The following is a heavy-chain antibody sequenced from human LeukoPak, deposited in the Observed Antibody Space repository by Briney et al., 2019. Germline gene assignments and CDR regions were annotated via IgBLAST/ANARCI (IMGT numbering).Heavy chain of an antibody. CDR3: AKGPNYDILTGWRKTYNGFDV. CDR2: IRYDGSNK. CDR1: GFTFSSYG. V-gene: IGHV3-30*02. Sequence: GGSLRLSCAASGFTFSSYGMHWVRQAPGKGLEWVAFIRYDGSNKYYADSVKGRFTISRDNSKNMVYLQMNSLSAEDTAVYYCAKGPNYDILTGWRKTYNGFDVWGQGTMVTVSS. D-gene: IGHD3-9*01. J-gene: IGHJ3*01.